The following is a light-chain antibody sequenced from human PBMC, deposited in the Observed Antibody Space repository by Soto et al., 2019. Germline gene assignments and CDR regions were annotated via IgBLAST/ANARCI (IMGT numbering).Light chain of an antibody. Sequence: EIVLTQSPGTLSLSPGEKATLSCKASQSVSRSYLAWYQQKFGQAPRLLIYGAFSRATGIPDRFSDSGSGTDFTLTISRLEPEDFAVYYCQQYASSPLTFGGGTKVEIK. CDR2: GAF. CDR3: QQYASSPLT. J-gene: IGKJ4*01. CDR1: QSVSRSY. V-gene: IGKV3-20*01.